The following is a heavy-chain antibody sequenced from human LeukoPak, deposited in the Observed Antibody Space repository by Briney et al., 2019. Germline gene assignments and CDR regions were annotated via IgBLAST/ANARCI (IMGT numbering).Heavy chain of an antibody. J-gene: IGHJ4*02. V-gene: IGHV3-30*04. CDR2: ISHDGSNK. CDR3: ARGLLDYGGNSGD. Sequence: GGSLRLSCAASGFTFRSYALHWVRQAPGRGLEGGALISHDGSNKYYADSVKGRFTVSRDNSKNTLYLQMNSLRSEDTALYYCARGLLDYGGNSGDWGQGTLVTVSS. CDR1: GFTFRSYA. D-gene: IGHD4-23*01.